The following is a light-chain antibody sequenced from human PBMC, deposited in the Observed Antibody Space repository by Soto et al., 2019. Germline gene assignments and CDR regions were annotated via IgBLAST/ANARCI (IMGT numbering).Light chain of an antibody. CDR3: QKYGNFWT. CDR1: QSVSTNY. J-gene: IGKJ1*01. Sequence: EIVLTQSPGTLSLSPWERATLSCRASQSVSTNYLAWYQQKPGLAPRLLIYDASSRATGISDRFTGSGSGTDFSLTIRRLEPDDFAVYYCQKYGNFWTFGQGTKVDIK. V-gene: IGKV3D-20*01. CDR2: DAS.